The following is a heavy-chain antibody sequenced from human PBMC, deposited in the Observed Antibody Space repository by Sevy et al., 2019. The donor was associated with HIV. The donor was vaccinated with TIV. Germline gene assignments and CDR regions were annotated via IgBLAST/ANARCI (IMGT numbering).Heavy chain of an antibody. D-gene: IGHD5-12*01. CDR1: GYTFTSYG. CDR2: ISAYNGNT. J-gene: IGHJ4*02. CDR3: ARDIRGYSGYGKGYYFDY. V-gene: IGHV1-18*04. Sequence: ASVKVSCKASGYTFTSYGISWVRQAPGQGLEWMGWISAYNGNTNYAQKLQGRVTMTTDTSTSTAYMELRSMGSDDTAVYYCARDIRGYSGYGKGYYFDYWGQGTLVTVSS.